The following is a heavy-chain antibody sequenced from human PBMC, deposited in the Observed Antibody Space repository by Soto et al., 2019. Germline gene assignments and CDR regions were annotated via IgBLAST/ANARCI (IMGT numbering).Heavy chain of an antibody. Sequence: PGESLKISCKGSGYSFTSYWISWVRQMPGKGLEWMGRIDPSDSYTNYHPSFQGHVTISGDKAISTAYLQWSSPKASDTAMYYCARHFGGDTGMVTPLDYWGQGTLVTVSS. J-gene: IGHJ4*02. CDR1: GYSFTSYW. CDR3: ARHFGGDTGMVTPLDY. CDR2: IDPSDSYT. V-gene: IGHV5-10-1*01. D-gene: IGHD5-18*01.